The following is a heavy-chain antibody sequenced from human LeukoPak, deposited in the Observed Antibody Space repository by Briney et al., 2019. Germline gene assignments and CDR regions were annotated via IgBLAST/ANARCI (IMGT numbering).Heavy chain of an antibody. CDR1: HFTFSSHA. CDR3: AKTLFGFSYGKIDY. J-gene: IGHJ4*02. V-gene: IGHV3-23*01. Sequence: GGSLRLSCATSHFTFSSHAMNWVRQAPGKGLEWVSSISDDDNSTYYADSVKGRFTISRDNSKNTLYLDMNNLRAEDTALYFCAKTLFGFSYGKIDYWGQGTLVTVSS. D-gene: IGHD5-18*01. CDR2: ISDDDNST.